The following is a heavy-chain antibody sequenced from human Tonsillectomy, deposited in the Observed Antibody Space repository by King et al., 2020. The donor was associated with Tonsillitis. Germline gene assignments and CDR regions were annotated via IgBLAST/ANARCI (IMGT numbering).Heavy chain of an antibody. CDR1: GFTFDDYA. V-gene: IGHV3-43*02. CDR2: ISGDGGST. Sequence: EVQLVESGGGVVQPGGSLRLSCAASGFTFDDYAMHWVRQAPGKGLEWVPLISGDGGSTYYADSVKGRFTISRDNSKNSLYLQMNSLRTEDTALYYCAKPYCSSTSCYAGGDAFDIWGQGTMVTVSS. J-gene: IGHJ3*02. D-gene: IGHD2-2*01. CDR3: AKPYCSSTSCYAGGDAFDI.